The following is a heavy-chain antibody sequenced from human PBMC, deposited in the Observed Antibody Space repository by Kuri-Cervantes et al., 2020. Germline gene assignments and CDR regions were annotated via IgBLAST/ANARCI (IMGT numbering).Heavy chain of an antibody. CDR2: IIPIFGTA. Sequence: SVKVSCKASGGTFSSYAISWVRQAPGQGLEWMGGIIPIFGTANYAQKFQGRVTITADKSTSTAYMELSSLRSEDTAVYYCARDGYCSGGSCYSYSAPRYNWFDPWGQGTLVTVSS. V-gene: IGHV1-69*06. CDR1: GGTFSSYA. CDR3: ARDGYCSGGSCYSYSAPRYNWFDP. J-gene: IGHJ5*02. D-gene: IGHD2-15*01.